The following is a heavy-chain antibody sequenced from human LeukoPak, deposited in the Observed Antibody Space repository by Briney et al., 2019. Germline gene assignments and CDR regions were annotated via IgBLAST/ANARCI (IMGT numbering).Heavy chain of an antibody. Sequence: SETLSLTCTVSGGSISSYYWSWIRQPPGKGLEWIGYIYYSGSTNYNPSLKSRVTISVDTSKNQFSLKLSSVTAADTAVYYCARTNSENYDILTGYPNWFDPWGQGTLVTVSS. V-gene: IGHV4-59*01. CDR3: ARTNSENYDILTGYPNWFDP. CDR2: IYYSGST. J-gene: IGHJ5*02. CDR1: GGSISSYY. D-gene: IGHD3-9*01.